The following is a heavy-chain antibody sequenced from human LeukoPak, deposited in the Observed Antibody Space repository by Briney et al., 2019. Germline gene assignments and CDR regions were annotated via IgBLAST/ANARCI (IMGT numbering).Heavy chain of an antibody. CDR3: ARGNSDRFPPYMDY. Sequence: PSETLSLTCTVSGYSISSGYYWGWIRQPPGKGLEWIGTVYHSGNTYYNPSLKSRITISVDTSKNQISLRLSSVTAADTAIYYCARGNSDRFPPYMDYWGQGILVIVSS. D-gene: IGHD2-21*01. CDR1: GYSISSGYY. J-gene: IGHJ4*02. CDR2: VYHSGNT. V-gene: IGHV4-38-2*02.